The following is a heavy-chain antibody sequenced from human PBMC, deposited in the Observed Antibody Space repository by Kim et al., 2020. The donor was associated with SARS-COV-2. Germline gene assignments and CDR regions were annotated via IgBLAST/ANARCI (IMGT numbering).Heavy chain of an antibody. CDR1: GGSFSGYY. J-gene: IGHJ6*02. CDR2: INHSGST. D-gene: IGHD3-10*01. V-gene: IGHV4-34*01. Sequence: SETLSLTCAVHGGSFSGYYWSWIRQPPGKGLEWIGEINHSGSTNYNPSLKSRVTISVDTSKNQFSLKLSSVTAADTAVYYCARARGVARGVIKLRYYYYYGMDVWGQGTTVTVSS. CDR3: ARARGVARGVIKLRYYYYYGMDV.